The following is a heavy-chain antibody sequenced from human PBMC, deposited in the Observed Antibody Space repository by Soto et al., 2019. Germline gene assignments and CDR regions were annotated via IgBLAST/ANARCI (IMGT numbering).Heavy chain of an antibody. CDR2: ISSSSSTI. V-gene: IGHV3-48*01. CDR1: GFTFSSYS. J-gene: IGHJ5*02. D-gene: IGHD6-13*01. CDR3: ARDYISSWYPRPNWFDP. Sequence: GGSLRLSCAASGFTFSSYSMNWVRQAPGKGLEWVSYISSSSSTIYYADSVKGRFTISRDNAKNSLYLQMNSLRAEDTAVYYWARDYISSWYPRPNWFDPWGQGTLVTVSS.